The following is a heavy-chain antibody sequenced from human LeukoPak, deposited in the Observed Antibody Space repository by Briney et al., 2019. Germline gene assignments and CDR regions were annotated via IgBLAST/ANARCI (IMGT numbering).Heavy chain of an antibody. Sequence: GGSLRLSCAASGFTVSTKYMSWVRQAPGKGLEWVSVIFSGGSTYYADSVRGRCTISRHNSMNTLYLQMNSLRAEDTAVYYCARDRGGTTGYAFDIWGRGTMVTVSS. CDR3: ARDRGGTTGYAFDI. V-gene: IGHV3-53*04. J-gene: IGHJ3*02. D-gene: IGHD4-11*01. CDR1: GFTVSTKY. CDR2: IFSGGST.